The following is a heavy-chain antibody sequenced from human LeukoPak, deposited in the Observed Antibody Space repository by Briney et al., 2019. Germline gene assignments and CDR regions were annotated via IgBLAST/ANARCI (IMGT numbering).Heavy chain of an antibody. CDR3: ARRGGGRWFDP. D-gene: IGHD3-16*01. CDR1: GGSISSGDYY. Sequence: PSETLSLTCTVSGGSISSGDYYWGWIHQYSGKGLEWIGYIYYSGITYYNPSLKSRVTISVDTSKNQFSLQLTSVTAAETAVYYCARRGGGRWFDPWGQGTLVTVSS. CDR2: IYYSGIT. V-gene: IGHV4-31*03. J-gene: IGHJ5*02.